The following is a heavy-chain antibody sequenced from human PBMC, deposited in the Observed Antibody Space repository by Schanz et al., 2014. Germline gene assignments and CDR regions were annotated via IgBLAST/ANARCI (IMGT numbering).Heavy chain of an antibody. CDR1: GFTFSTST. CDR3: ARDDRYFLFDY. Sequence: EVQLLESGGGLVQPGGSLRLSCAASGFTFSTSTMHWVRQAPGKGLEYVSSISSKGDMTFYGNSVKGRFTISRDNSKNTLYLQLGILSAEDAAVYFCARDDRYFLFDYWGQGALVTVSS. V-gene: IGHV3-64*01. J-gene: IGHJ4*02. CDR2: ISSKGDMT. D-gene: IGHD3-16*02.